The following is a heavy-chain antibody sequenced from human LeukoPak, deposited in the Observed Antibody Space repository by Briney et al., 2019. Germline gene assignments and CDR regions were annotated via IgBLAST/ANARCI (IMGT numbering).Heavy chain of an antibody. CDR3: ARHLGVTGTFDY. CDR1: GGSISGYY. D-gene: IGHD6-19*01. Sequence: SETLSLTCTVSGGSISGYYWTWIRQPPRQGLEWIGYIYYSGTTNYNPSLKSRLTKSVDTSKNQFSLRLTSVTAADTAVYYCARHLGVTGTFDYWGQGALVTVSS. J-gene: IGHJ4*02. V-gene: IGHV4-59*08. CDR2: IYYSGTT.